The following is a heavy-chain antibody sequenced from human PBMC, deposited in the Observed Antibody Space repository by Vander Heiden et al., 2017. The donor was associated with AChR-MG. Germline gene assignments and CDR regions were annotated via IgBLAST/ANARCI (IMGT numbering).Heavy chain of an antibody. CDR3: ARDAYGDYVGAFDI. CDR1: GGSISSSSYY. Sequence: QLQLQESGPGLVKPSETLSLTCTVSGGSISSSSYYWGWIRQPPGKGLEWIGSIYYSGSTYYNPSLKSRVTISVDTSKNQFSLKLSSVTAADTAVYYCARDAYGDYVGAFDIWGQGTMVTVSS. J-gene: IGHJ3*02. V-gene: IGHV4-39*02. CDR2: IYYSGST. D-gene: IGHD4-17*01.